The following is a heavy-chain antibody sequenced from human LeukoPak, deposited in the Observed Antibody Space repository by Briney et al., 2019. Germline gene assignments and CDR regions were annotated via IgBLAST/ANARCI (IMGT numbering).Heavy chain of an antibody. D-gene: IGHD6-6*01. CDR1: GFTFSSYW. CDR2: IKQDGSEK. J-gene: IGHJ4*02. V-gene: IGHV3-7*01. Sequence: GGSLRLSCAASGFTFSSYWMSWVRQAPGKGLEWVANIKQDGSEKYYVDSVKGRFTISRDNAKNSLYLQMNSLRTEDTAVYYCARGPHKQLVGEFDYWGQGTLVTVSS. CDR3: ARGPHKQLVGEFDY.